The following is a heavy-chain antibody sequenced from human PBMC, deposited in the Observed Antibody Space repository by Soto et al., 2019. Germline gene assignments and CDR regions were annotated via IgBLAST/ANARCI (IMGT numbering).Heavy chain of an antibody. D-gene: IGHD6-19*01. Sequence: QVQLQESGPGLVKPSETLSLTCTVSGGSVSSGSYYWSWIRQPPGKGLEWIGYIYYSGSTNYNPSLTSRVTIAVDTSKNQFSLKLSSVTAADSAVYYCARDKGGGRDSSGWYIDYWGQGTLVTVSS. CDR1: GGSVSSGSYY. V-gene: IGHV4-61*01. CDR3: ARDKGGGRDSSGWYIDY. CDR2: IYYSGST. J-gene: IGHJ4*02.